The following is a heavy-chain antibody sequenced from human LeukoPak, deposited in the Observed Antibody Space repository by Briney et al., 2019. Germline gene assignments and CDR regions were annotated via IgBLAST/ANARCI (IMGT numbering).Heavy chain of an antibody. J-gene: IGHJ3*02. CDR3: ARPIASRPSDAFDI. V-gene: IGHV1-2*02. Sequence: ASVKVSCKASGYTFTGYYLHWVRQAPGQGLEWMGWINPHGGGTNYAQKFQGRVTMTRDTSISTAYMELSRLRSDDTAVYYCARPIASRPSDAFDIWGQGTMVTVSS. CDR1: GYTFTGYY. CDR2: INPHGGGT. D-gene: IGHD6-6*01.